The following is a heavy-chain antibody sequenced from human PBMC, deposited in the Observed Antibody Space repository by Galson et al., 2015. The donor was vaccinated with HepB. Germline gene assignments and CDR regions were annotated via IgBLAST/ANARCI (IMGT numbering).Heavy chain of an antibody. J-gene: IGHJ4*02. CDR1: GGSISSGGYS. CDR2: IYYSGST. Sequence: QVQLQESGPGLVKPSETLSLTCAVSGGSISSGGYSWSWIRQPPGKGLEWIGYIYYSGSTYYNPSLKSRVTISVDTSKNQFSLKLSSVTAADTAVYYCATLGGSGSYYIPYWGQGTLVTVSS. CDR3: ATLGGSGSYYIPY. D-gene: IGHD3-10*01. V-gene: IGHV4-30-4*07.